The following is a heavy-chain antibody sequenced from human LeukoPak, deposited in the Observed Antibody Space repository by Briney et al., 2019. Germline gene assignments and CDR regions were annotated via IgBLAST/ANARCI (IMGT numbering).Heavy chain of an antibody. CDR1: GYTFTGYY. CDR3: ARATTFWSGYYNWFDP. D-gene: IGHD3-3*01. Sequence: ASVKVSCKASGYTFTGYYMHWVRQAPGQGLEWMGRINPNSGGTNYAQKFQGRVTMTRDTSISTAYMELSRLRSDDTAVYYCARATTFWSGYYNWFDPWGQGTLVTVSS. CDR2: INPNSGGT. V-gene: IGHV1-2*06. J-gene: IGHJ5*02.